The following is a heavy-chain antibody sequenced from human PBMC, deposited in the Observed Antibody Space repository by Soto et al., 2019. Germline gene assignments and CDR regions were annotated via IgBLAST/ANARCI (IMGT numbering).Heavy chain of an antibody. D-gene: IGHD3-22*01. CDR3: AKTMAGYYDSSGYYQRVFDY. V-gene: IGHV3-30*18. CDR2: ISYDGSNK. CDR1: GFTFSSYG. Sequence: HPGGSLRLSCAASGFTFSSYGMHWVRQAPGKGLEWVAVISYDGSNKYYADSVKGRFTISRDNSKNTLYLQMNSLRAEDTAVYYCAKTMAGYYDSSGYYQRVFDYWGQGTLVTVSS. J-gene: IGHJ4*02.